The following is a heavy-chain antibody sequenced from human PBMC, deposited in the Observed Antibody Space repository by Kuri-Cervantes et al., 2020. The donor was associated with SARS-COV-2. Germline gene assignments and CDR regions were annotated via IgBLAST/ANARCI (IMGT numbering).Heavy chain of an antibody. CDR2: ISSSGSTI. CDR1: GFTFSSYA. D-gene: IGHD3-3*01. CDR3: ASYDDYNYYFDY. V-gene: IGHV3-48*03. J-gene: IGHJ4*02. Sequence: GESLKISCVASGFTFSSYAMNWVRQAPGKGLEWVSYISSSGSTIYYADSVKGRFTISRDNAKNSLYLQMNSLRAEDTAVYYCASYDDYNYYFDYWGQGTLVTVSS.